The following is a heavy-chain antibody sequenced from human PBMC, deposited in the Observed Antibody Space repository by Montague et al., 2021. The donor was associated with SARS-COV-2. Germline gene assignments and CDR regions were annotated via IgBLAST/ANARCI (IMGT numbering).Heavy chain of an antibody. D-gene: IGHD3-16*01. J-gene: IGHJ4*02. CDR3: ARVTLGGRDGRTRQYDGLDS. V-gene: IGHV4-59*01. CDR2: VHDIESS. Sequence: ETLSPTCTVSGGSISRYFWNWIRQTPGKGLEWMGYVHDIESSIYNPSLQSRITILLDTPKNQFSLRLNAVTAADTAVYYCARVTLGGRDGRTRQYDGLDSWGQGILVTVSS. CDR1: GGSISRYF.